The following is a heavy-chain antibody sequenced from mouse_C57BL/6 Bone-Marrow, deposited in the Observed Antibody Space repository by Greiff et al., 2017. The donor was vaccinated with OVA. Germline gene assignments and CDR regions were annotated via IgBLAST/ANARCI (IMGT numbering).Heavy chain of an antibody. CDR2: IDPSDSYT. D-gene: IGHD1-1*01. V-gene: IGHV1-69*01. CDR3: ARSTVVTKTGYFDV. Sequence: QVQLQQPGAELVMPGASVKLSCKASGYTFTSYWMHWVKQRPGQGLEWIGEIDPSDSYTNYNQKFKGKSTLTVDKSSSTAYMQLSSLTSEDSAVYYCARSTVVTKTGYFDVWGTGTTVTVSS. CDR1: GYTFTSYW. J-gene: IGHJ1*03.